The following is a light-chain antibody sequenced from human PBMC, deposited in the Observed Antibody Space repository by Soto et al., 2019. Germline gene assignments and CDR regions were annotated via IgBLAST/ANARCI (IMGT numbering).Light chain of an antibody. CDR1: QSIAND. Sequence: DIQMTQSPSSLSPSVGDRVSITCRASQSIANDLNWYQQKPGKAPKLLIHAASRLQSGVPSRFSGSGSETYFTLTIGSLQPEDFATYSCQQSYSTPFTFGPGTKVDI. CDR2: AAS. J-gene: IGKJ3*01. V-gene: IGKV1-39*01. CDR3: QQSYSTPFT.